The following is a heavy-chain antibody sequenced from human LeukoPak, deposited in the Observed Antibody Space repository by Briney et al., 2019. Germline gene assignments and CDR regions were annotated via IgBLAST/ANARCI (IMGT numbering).Heavy chain of an antibody. Sequence: PSQTLSLTCTVSGGSISSGDYYWSWIRQPPGKGLEWIGYIDYSGSTYYNPSLKSRVTISVDTSKNQFSLKLSSVTAADTAVYYCARDEKTYYDFWSGNIPGAFDIWGQGTMVTVSS. CDR2: IDYSGST. V-gene: IGHV4-30-4*08. J-gene: IGHJ3*02. D-gene: IGHD3-3*01. CDR1: GGSISSGDYY. CDR3: ARDEKTYYDFWSGNIPGAFDI.